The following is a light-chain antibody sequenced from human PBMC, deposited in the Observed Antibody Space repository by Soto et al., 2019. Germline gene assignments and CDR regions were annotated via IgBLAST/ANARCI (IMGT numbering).Light chain of an antibody. J-gene: IGKJ2*01. CDR3: QQLKSYTT. Sequence: DIQLTHSPSFLSASVGDRVTITCRASQDISNYLAWYQQKPGKAPKLLIYVASTLQSGIPSRFSGSGSGTEFTLTISSLQPEDFATYYCQQLKSYTTFGQGTKLEIK. CDR1: QDISNY. V-gene: IGKV1-9*01. CDR2: VAS.